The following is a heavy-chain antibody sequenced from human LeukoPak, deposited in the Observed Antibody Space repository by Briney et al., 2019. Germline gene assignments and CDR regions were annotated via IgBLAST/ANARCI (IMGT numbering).Heavy chain of an antibody. Sequence: PSETLSLTCTVSGGSINSDYWSWIRQSPGKGLEWIGHIYKRGSTNYNPSLKSRVTISVDTSKNQFSLKLSSVTAADTAVYYCAREVGYCSGGSCSTRYFDYWGQGTLVTVSS. J-gene: IGHJ4*02. CDR3: AREVGYCSGGSCSTRYFDY. D-gene: IGHD2-15*01. V-gene: IGHV4-59*12. CDR2: IYKRGST. CDR1: GGSINSDY.